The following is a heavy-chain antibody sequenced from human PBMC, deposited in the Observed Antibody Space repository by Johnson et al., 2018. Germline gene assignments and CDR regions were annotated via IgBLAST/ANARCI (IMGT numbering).Heavy chain of an antibody. CDR1: GFTFTTYS. CDR3: ARLAYCGGGCYSFAFDI. CDR2: ISSDGLNK. J-gene: IGHJ3*02. D-gene: IGHD2-21*01. Sequence: QVQLVESGGCVVQXGRSXRLXCAASGFTFTTYSMHWVRQAPGKALQWVAAISSDGLNKYYEDSVKGRFTIPRDNSKTTLFLQMNSRRAEDTAVYYGARLAYCGGGCYSFAFDIWGQGTMVTVSS. V-gene: IGHV3-30-3*01.